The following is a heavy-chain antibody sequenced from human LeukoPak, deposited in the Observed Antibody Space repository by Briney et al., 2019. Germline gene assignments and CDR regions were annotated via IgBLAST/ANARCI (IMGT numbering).Heavy chain of an antibody. Sequence: ASVKVSCKASGYTFTGYYMHWVRQAPGQGLEWMGWISAYNGNTNYAQKLQGRVTMTTDTSTSTAYMELRSLRSGDTAVYYCARLLDQVHCSSTSCYTIYYYYMDVWGKGTTVTVSS. CDR1: GYTFTGYY. D-gene: IGHD2-2*02. CDR2: ISAYNGNT. CDR3: ARLLDQVHCSSTSCYTIYYYYMDV. V-gene: IGHV1-18*04. J-gene: IGHJ6*03.